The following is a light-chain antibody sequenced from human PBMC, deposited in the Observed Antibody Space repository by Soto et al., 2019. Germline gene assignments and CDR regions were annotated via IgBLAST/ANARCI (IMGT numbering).Light chain of an antibody. V-gene: IGKV3-15*01. Sequence: EIVMTQSQATLSVSPGERATLSCRASQSVSSNLAWYQQKPGQAPRLLIYGASTRAPGIPARFSGSGSGTEFTLTISSLQSEDFAVYYCQQYNNWPPWTFGQGTKVEIK. J-gene: IGKJ1*01. CDR2: GAS. CDR1: QSVSSN. CDR3: QQYNNWPPWT.